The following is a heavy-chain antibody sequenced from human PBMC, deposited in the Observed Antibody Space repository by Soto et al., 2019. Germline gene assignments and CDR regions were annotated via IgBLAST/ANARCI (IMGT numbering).Heavy chain of an antibody. V-gene: IGHV3-23*04. CDR3: AKESVVPVADFDY. CDR1: GFTFSSFV. J-gene: IGHJ4*02. CDR2: ISGSGGST. Sequence: EVQLVESGGGLVQPGGSLRLSCAASGFTFSSFVMSWIRQAPGKGLEWVSAISGSGGSTFYADSVKGRFSTSRDNSKNTLYLEMNSLRAEDTAVYYCAKESVVPVADFDYWGQGTLVTVSS. D-gene: IGHD2-2*01.